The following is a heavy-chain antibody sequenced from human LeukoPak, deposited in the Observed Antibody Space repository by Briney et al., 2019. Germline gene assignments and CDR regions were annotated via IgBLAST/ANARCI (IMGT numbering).Heavy chain of an antibody. CDR1: GGTFSSYA. CDR3: ARGDTAMVNYYYYMDV. V-gene: IGHV1-69*13. CDR2: IIPIFGTA. D-gene: IGHD5-18*01. Sequence: SVKVSCKASGGTFSSYAISWVRQAPGQGLEWMGGIIPIFGTANYAQKFQGRVTITADESTSTAYMELSSLRSEDTAVYYCARGDTAMVNYYYYMDVWGKGTTVTVSS. J-gene: IGHJ6*03.